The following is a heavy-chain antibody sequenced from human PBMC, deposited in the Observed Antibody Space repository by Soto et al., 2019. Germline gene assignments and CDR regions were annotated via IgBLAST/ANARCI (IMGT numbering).Heavy chain of an antibody. CDR2: INPSGGST. J-gene: IGHJ4*02. CDR3: ATLPFGQLGVYDY. D-gene: IGHD2-2*01. V-gene: IGHV1-46*01. Sequence: ASVKVSCKASGYTFTSYYMHWVRQAPGQGLEWMGIINPSGGSTIYAQKFQGRVTMTEDTSTDTAYMEMSSLRSEDTAVYYCATLPFGQLGVYDYWGQGTLVTVSS. CDR1: GYTFTSYY.